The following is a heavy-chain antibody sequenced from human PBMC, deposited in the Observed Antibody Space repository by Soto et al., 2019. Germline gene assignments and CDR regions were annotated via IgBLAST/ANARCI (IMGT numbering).Heavy chain of an antibody. D-gene: IGHD2-15*01. CDR1: GFTFSSYA. J-gene: IGHJ4*02. CDR3: ANGCGGTCYSRIHY. CDR2: ISDSGGST. Sequence: EVQLLESGGGLVQPGGSLRLSCAASGFTFSSYAMSWVRQAPGKGLEWVSGISDSGGSTYYADSVKGCFTISRDNSRNPLYLQMHSLRAEETAVYYCANGCGGTCYSRIHYWGQGTLVTVSS. V-gene: IGHV3-23*01.